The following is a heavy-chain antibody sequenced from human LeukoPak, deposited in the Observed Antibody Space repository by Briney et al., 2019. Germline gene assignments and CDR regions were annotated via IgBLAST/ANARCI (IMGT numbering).Heavy chain of an antibody. D-gene: IGHD3-22*01. CDR2: INHSGST. CDR1: GGSFSGYY. V-gene: IGHV4-34*01. CDR3: ASYYDSSGYYGGRQH. J-gene: IGHJ1*01. Sequence: SETLSLTCAVYGGSFSGYYWSWIRQPPGKGLEWIGEINHSGSTNYNPSLKSRVTISVDTSKNQFSLKLSSVTAADTAVYYCASYYDSSGYYGGRQHWGQGTLVTVSS.